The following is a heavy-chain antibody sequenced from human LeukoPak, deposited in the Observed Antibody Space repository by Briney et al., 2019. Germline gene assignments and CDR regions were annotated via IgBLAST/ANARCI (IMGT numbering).Heavy chain of an antibody. CDR3: ATLRRDGYNYPRFDY. CDR1: GGSFSGYY. D-gene: IGHD5-24*01. Sequence: PSETLSLTCAVYGGSFSGYYWSWIRQPPGKGLEWIGEINHSGSTNYNPSLKSRVTISVDTSKNQFSLKLSSVTAADTAVYYCATLRRDGYNYPRFDYWGQGTLVTVSS. V-gene: IGHV4-34*01. CDR2: INHSGST. J-gene: IGHJ4*02.